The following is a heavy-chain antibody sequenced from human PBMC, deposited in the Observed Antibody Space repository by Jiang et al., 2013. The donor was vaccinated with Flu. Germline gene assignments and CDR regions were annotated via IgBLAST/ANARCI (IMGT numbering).Heavy chain of an antibody. V-gene: IGHV4-31*03. Sequence: GPGLVKPSQTLSLTCTVSGGSISSGGYYWTWIRQHPGKGLEWIGYIHYSGTTYYNPSLKSRVTISVDTSKKFSLNLSSVTAADTAVYFCARGSEYSGSREFDFWGQGTLVTV. D-gene: IGHD1-26*01. CDR2: IHYSGTT. CDR1: GGSISSGGYY. J-gene: IGHJ4*02. CDR3: ARGSEYSGSREFDF.